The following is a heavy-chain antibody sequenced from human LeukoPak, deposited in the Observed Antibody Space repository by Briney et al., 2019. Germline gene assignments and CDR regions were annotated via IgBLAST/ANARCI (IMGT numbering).Heavy chain of an antibody. CDR2: IYYSGST. CDR3: ARGHLDLDY. J-gene: IGHJ4*02. Sequence: KPSETLSLTCAVYGGSFSSYYWTWIRQPPGKGLEWIGYIYYSGSTDFNPSLKSRVTISVDTSKNQFSLKLSSVTAADTAVYYCARGHLDLDYWGQGTLVTVSS. CDR1: GGSFSSYY. V-gene: IGHV4-59*01.